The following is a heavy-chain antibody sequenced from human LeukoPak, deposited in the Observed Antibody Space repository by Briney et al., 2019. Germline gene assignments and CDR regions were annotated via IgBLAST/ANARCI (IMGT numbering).Heavy chain of an antibody. CDR2: TRTKAHGYSA. CDR3: AKDIYSSSYLFDY. J-gene: IGHJ4*02. CDR1: GFTLSDHY. V-gene: IGHV3-72*01. Sequence: GGSLRLSCAASGFTLSDHYVDWVRQAPGKGLEWIGHTRTKAHGYSAEYVASVKGRFTMSGDASENSVYLQMNSLRAEDTAVYYCAKDIYSSSYLFDYWGQGTLVTVSS. D-gene: IGHD6-13*01.